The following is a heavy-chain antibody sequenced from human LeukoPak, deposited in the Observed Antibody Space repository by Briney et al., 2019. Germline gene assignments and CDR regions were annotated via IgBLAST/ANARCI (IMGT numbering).Heavy chain of an antibody. CDR1: GFXFSSHT. V-gene: IGHV3-30-3*01. CDR2: VSHDGSNK. D-gene: IGHD4-17*01. CDR3: ARGRDYGNS. Sequence: GGSLRLSCAASGFXFSSHTMNWARQAPGKGLEWVAVVSHDGSNKYYADSVKGRFTISRDNYKSTLYLQMNNLRTDDTAVYFCARGRDYGNSWGQGTQVTVSS. J-gene: IGHJ4*02.